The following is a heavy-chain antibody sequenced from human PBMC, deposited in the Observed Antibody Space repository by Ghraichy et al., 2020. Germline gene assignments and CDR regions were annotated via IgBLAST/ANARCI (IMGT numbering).Heavy chain of an antibody. CDR3: AREYGNLDY. Sequence: SLTCTVSGGSLIYYSWSWIRQPPGKGLEWIGYIYYTGNTNYNPSLKSRVTISVDTSKNQFSLKLSSVTAADTAVYYCAREYGNLDYWGQGTLVTVSS. J-gene: IGHJ4*02. V-gene: IGHV4-59*01. CDR1: GGSLIYYS. CDR2: IYYTGNT. D-gene: IGHD4-17*01.